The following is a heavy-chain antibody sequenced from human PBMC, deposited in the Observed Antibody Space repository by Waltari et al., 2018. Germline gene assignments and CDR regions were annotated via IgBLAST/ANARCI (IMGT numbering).Heavy chain of an antibody. J-gene: IGHJ5*02. CDR3: ARHWKKSGYRFDP. V-gene: IGHV4-39*01. CDR1: GGSIRRSSYY. D-gene: IGHD5-12*01. CDR2: IYYSGST. Sequence: QLQLQESGTGLVTPSESLSLTCPIPGGSIRRSSYYWGWIRQSPGKGLEWIGSIYYSGSTDYNPTLKSRVTISGDTSKNQFSLKLSSVTAADTAVYYCARHWKKSGYRFDPWGQGTLVTVSS.